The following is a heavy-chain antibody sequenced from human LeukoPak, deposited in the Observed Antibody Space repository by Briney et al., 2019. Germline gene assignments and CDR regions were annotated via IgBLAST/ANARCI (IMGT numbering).Heavy chain of an antibody. CDR3: VSPTADYPFLYYFDS. J-gene: IGHJ4*02. CDR2: ISSDGNSK. D-gene: IGHD5-12*01. CDR1: GFTFSSYS. V-gene: IGHV3-30*03. Sequence: GGSLRLSCAASGFTFSSYSMNWVRQAPGKGLEWVAVISSDGNSKNFALSVKGRFAISRDNSKNTLFLQMNNLRSEDTALYYCVSPTADYPFLYYFDSWGQGTLVTVSS.